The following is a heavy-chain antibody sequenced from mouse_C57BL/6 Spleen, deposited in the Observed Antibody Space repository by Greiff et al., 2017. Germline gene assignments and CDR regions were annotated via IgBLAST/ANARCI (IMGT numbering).Heavy chain of an antibody. CDR2: ISSGSSTI. V-gene: IGHV5-17*01. D-gene: IGHD1-1*01. J-gene: IGHJ2*01. CDR1: GFTFSDYG. CDR3: ARKKGSSPYYFDY. Sequence: EVKVVESGGGLVKPGGSLKLSCAASGFTFSDYGMHWVRQAPEKGLEWVAYISSGSSTIYSADTVKGRFTISRDNAKNTLFLQMTSLRSEDTAMYYCARKKGSSPYYFDYWGQGTTLTVSS.